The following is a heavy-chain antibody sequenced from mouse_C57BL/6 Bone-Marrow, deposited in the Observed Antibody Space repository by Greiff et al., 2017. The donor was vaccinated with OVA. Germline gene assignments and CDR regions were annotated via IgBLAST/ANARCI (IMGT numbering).Heavy chain of an antibody. V-gene: IGHV1-19*01. CDR1: GYTFTDYY. D-gene: IGHD1-1*01. J-gene: IGHJ4*01. CDR3: ARALWGAYYAMDY. Sequence: EVQLQQSGPVLVKPGASVKMSCKASGYTFTDYYMNWVKQSHGKSLEWIGVINPYNGGTSYNQKFKGKATLTVDKSSSTAYMELNSLTSEDSAVYYCARALWGAYYAMDYWGQGTSVTVSS. CDR2: INPYNGGT.